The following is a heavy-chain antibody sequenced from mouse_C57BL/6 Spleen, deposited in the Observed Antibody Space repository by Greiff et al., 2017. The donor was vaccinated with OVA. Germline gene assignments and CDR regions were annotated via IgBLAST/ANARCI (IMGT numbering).Heavy chain of an antibody. Sequence: EVQLQQSGPELVKPGASVKISCKASGYTFTDYYMNWVKQSHGKSLEWIGDINPNNGGTSYNQKFKGKATLTVDKSSSTAYMELRSLTSGDSAVYYCARSGIFYYGNPPFAYWGQGTLVTVSA. CDR3: ARSGIFYYGNPPFAY. J-gene: IGHJ3*01. D-gene: IGHD2-1*01. V-gene: IGHV1-26*01. CDR1: GYTFTDYY. CDR2: INPNNGGT.